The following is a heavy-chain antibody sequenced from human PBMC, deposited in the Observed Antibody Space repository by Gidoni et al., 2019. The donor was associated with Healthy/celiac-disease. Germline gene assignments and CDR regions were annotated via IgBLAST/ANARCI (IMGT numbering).Heavy chain of an antibody. CDR2: IIPILGIA. Sequence: KKPGSSVKVSCKASGGTFSSYTISWVRQAPGQGLEWMGRIIPILGIANYAQKFQGRVTITADKSTSTAYMELSSLRSEDTAVYYCARDGNNWNDGGYYGMDVWGQGTTVTVSS. J-gene: IGHJ6*02. CDR3: ARDGNNWNDGGYYGMDV. V-gene: IGHV1-69*04. D-gene: IGHD1-20*01. CDR1: GGTFSSYT.